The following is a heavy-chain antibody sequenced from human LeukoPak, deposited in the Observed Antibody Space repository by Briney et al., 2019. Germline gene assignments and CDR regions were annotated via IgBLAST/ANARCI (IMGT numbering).Heavy chain of an antibody. CDR1: GYTFTSYG. V-gene: IGHV1-18*01. CDR2: ISTYNGNT. D-gene: IGHD4-17*01. CDR3: VRDEDYGIYVNFDF. J-gene: IGHJ4*02. Sequence: ASVKVSCKASGYTFTSYGISWVRQAPGQGLEWMGWISTYNGNTNYAQKLQGRVTMTTDTSTSTAYMELRSLRSDDTAVYYCVRDEDYGIYVNFDFWGQGALVTVSS.